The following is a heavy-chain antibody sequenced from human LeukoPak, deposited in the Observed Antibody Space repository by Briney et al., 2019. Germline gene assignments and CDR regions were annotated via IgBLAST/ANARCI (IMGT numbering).Heavy chain of an antibody. Sequence: PETLSLTCTVSGGSISSHYWSWIRQPPGKGLEWIGYIYYSGSTNYNPSLKSRVTISVDTSKNQFSLKLSSVTAADTAVYYCARDRVMYPWGQGTLVTVSS. J-gene: IGHJ5*02. D-gene: IGHD3-16*01. CDR3: ARDRVMYP. CDR2: IYYSGST. V-gene: IGHV4-59*11. CDR1: GGSISSHY.